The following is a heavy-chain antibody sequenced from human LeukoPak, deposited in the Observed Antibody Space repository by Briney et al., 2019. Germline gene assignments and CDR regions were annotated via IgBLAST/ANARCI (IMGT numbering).Heavy chain of an antibody. V-gene: IGHV3-23*01. CDR3: ARALDYGGNARYYYYFYMDV. CDR2: ISGSGGST. D-gene: IGHD4-23*01. Sequence: GGSLRLSCAASGFTFSSYAMSWVRQAPGKGLEWVSAISGSGGSTYYADSVKGRFTISRDNSKNTLYLQMNSLRAEDTAAYYCARALDYGGNARYYYYFYMDVWGKGTTVTVSS. CDR1: GFTFSSYA. J-gene: IGHJ6*03.